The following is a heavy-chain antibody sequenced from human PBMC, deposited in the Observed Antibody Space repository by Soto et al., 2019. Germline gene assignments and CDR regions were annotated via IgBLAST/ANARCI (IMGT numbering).Heavy chain of an antibody. V-gene: IGHV3-21*01. D-gene: IGHD1-1*01. J-gene: IGHJ4*02. CDR2: ISYDSYYI. CDR1: GFTFSSYT. Sequence: GGSLRLSCAASGFTFSSYTMNWVRQAPGKGLEWVSSISYDSYYIYYADSLKGRFTISRDNAKNSLYLQMNSLRAEDTAVYYCARSTTGSPFFDYWGQGTLVTVSS. CDR3: ARSTTGSPFFDY.